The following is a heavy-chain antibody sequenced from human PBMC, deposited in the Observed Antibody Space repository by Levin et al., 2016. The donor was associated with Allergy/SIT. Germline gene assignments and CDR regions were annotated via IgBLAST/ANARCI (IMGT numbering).Heavy chain of an antibody. Sequence: SGPTLVKPTQTLTLTCTFSGFSLSTSGVGVGWIRQPPGKALEWLALIYWDDDKRYSPSLKSRLTITKDTSKNQVVLTMTNMDPVDTATYYCARINGGLVSFPNWFDPWGQGTLVTVSS. CDR1: GFSLSTSGVG. CDR2: IYWDDDK. J-gene: IGHJ5*02. V-gene: IGHV2-5*02. D-gene: IGHD6-19*01. CDR3: ARINGGLVSFPNWFDP.